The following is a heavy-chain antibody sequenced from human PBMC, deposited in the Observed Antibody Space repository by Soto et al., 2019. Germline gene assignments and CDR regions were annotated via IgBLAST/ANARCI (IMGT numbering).Heavy chain of an antibody. V-gene: IGHV1-18*01. CDR2: ISAYNGNT. CDR1: GYTFTSYG. CDR3: ARGPLYDSSGYYVVY. J-gene: IGHJ4*02. Sequence: ASVKVSCKASGYTFTSYGISWVRQAPGQGLEWMGWISAYNGNTNYAQKLQGRVTMTTDTSTSTAYMELRSLRSDDTAVYYCARGPLYDSSGYYVVYWGQGTLVTVSS. D-gene: IGHD3-22*01.